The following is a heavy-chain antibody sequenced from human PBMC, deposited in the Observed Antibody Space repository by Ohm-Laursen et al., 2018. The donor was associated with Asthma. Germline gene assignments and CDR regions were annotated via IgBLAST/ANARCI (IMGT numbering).Heavy chain of an antibody. D-gene: IGHD5-18*01. CDR1: GGSISSGGYS. J-gene: IGHJ5*02. CDR2: IYHSGST. CDR3: ARFGPPERGYSYGLGFDP. Sequence: PSDTLSLTCAVSGGSISSGGYSWSWIRQPPGKGLEWIGYIYHSGSTYYNPSLRSRVTISVDRSKNQFSLKLSSVTAADTAVYYCARFGPPERGYSYGLGFDPWGQGTLVTVSS. V-gene: IGHV4-30-2*01.